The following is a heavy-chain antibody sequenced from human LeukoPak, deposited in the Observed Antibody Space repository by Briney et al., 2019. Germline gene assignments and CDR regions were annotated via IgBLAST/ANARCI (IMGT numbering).Heavy chain of an antibody. V-gene: IGHV3-74*01. CDR2: IKSDGDGSGT. J-gene: IGHJ4*02. Sequence: PGGSLRLSCAASGFTLGSYWMHWVRQAPGKGLVWVSRIKSDGDGSGTTYADSVKGRFTISRDNAKNTLDLQMNSLRAEDTAVYYCAKKGISKSWSGGFAYWGQGTLITVSS. CDR3: AKKGISKSWSGGFAY. D-gene: IGHD6-13*01. CDR1: GFTLGSYW.